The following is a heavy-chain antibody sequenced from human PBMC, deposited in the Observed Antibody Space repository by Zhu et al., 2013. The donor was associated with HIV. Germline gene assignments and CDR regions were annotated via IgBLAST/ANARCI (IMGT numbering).Heavy chain of an antibody. Sequence: QVQLVQSGAEVKKPGSSVKVSCKASGGTFSSYAISWVRQAPGQGLEWMGWIIPIFGIANYAQKFQGRVTITADESTSTAYMELNSLRSEDTAVYYCAEYYYGSGXFDYWGQGTLVTVSS. V-gene: IGHV1-69*12. CDR2: IIPIFGIA. CDR3: AEYYYGSGXFDY. CDR1: GGTFSSYA. D-gene: IGHD3-10*01. J-gene: IGHJ4*02.